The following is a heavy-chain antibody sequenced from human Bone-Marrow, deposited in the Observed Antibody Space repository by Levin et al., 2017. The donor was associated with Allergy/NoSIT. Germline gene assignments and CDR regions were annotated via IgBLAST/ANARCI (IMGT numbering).Heavy chain of an antibody. V-gene: IGHV1-2*02. Sequence: NAGGSLRLSCQTSGNTFFDSSIHWVRQAPGQSLEWMGWLKPYSGQTYSPQKFQGRVTMTRDMSTRTASMALSNLRSDDTAVYYCAREKTGDTHYYNYGFDVWGQGTPVTVSS. CDR3: AREKTGDTHYYNYGFDV. CDR1: GNTFFDSS. D-gene: IGHD7-27*01. J-gene: IGHJ6*02. CDR2: LKPYSGQT.